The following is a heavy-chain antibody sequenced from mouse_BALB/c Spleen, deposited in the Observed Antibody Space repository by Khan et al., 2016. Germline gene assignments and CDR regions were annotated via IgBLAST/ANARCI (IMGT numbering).Heavy chain of an antibody. CDR3: ARHVGDYGWFAY. D-gene: IGHD2-4*01. CDR1: EYDFPSHD. J-gene: IGHJ3*01. Sequence: EVELVESGGGLVQPGESLKLSCESNEYDFPSHDMSWVRKTPEKSLELVAAINRGGGSTYYPDTMERRLIISRDDTTKTLYLQLSSLRSEDTALYYCARHVGDYGWFAYWGQGTLVTVAA. CDR2: INRGGGST. V-gene: IGHV5-2*01.